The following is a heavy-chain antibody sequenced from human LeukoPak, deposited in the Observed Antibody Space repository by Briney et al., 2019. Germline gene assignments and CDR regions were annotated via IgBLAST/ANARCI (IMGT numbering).Heavy chain of an antibody. J-gene: IGHJ4*02. CDR3: AREGSMTTVTYFDY. CDR2: IYYSGST. CDR1: GGSISSGDYY. Sequence: SQTLSLTCTVSGGSISSGDYYWSWIRQPPGKGLEWIGYIYYSGSTYYNPSPKSRVTISVDTSKNQFSLKLSSVTAADTAVYYCAREGSMTTVTYFDYWGQGTLVTVSS. D-gene: IGHD4-17*01. V-gene: IGHV4-30-4*01.